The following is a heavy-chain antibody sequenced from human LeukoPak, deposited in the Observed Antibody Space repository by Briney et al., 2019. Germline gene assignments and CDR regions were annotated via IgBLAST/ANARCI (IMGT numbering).Heavy chain of an antibody. J-gene: IGHJ5*02. CDR1: GGSISSYY. Sequence: PSETLSLTCTVSGGSISSYYWSWIRQPPGKGLEWIGYIYYSGSTNYNPSLKSRVTISVDTSKNQFSLKLSSVTAADTAVYYCAGYGSGRGNWFDPWGQGSLVIVSS. V-gene: IGHV4-59*01. CDR2: IYYSGST. D-gene: IGHD3-10*01. CDR3: AGYGSGRGNWFDP.